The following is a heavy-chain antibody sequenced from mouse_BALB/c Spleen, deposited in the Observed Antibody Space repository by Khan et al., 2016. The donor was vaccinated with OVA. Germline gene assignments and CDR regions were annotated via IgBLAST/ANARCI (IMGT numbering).Heavy chain of an antibody. CDR1: GYTFTSYW. CDR2: INPSDSES. J-gene: IGHJ3*01. D-gene: IGHD2-2*01. V-gene: IGHV1-61*01. CDR3: TRREKYGYDPSWFAY. Sequence: QVQLQQPGAELVRPGASVKLSCKASGYTFTSYWMNWVRQRPGQGLEWVGKINPSDSESHYNQMFKDKATLTVDKSSGTAYMQLSSLTSEDSVVYYCTRREKYGYDPSWFAYWGQGTLVTVSA.